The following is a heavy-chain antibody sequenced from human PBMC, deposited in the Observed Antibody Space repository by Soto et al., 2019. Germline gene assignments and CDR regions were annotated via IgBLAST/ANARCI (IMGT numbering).Heavy chain of an antibody. Sequence: EVQVVESGGGLVQPGGSLRLSCAVSGFTVTINYMSWVRQAPGKGLEWVSVIYSGGTIYYADSVKGRFTISRDTSKNTLYLQMNSLSGDVTAVYYCHGYGYWGQGTLVTVSS. CDR3: HGYGY. CDR2: IYSGGTI. V-gene: IGHV3-53*01. D-gene: IGHD5-12*01. J-gene: IGHJ4*02. CDR1: GFTVTINY.